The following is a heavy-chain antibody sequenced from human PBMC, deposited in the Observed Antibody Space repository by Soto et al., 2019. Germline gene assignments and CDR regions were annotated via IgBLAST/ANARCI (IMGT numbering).Heavy chain of an antibody. D-gene: IGHD6-19*01. CDR2: ISAYNGNT. CDR3: AREPSGYSSGWSKYWYFDL. Sequence: QVQLVQSGAEVKKPGASVKVSCKASGYTFTSYGISWVRQAPGQGLEWMGWISAYNGNTNYAQKLPGRLTMTTDTSKSTAYMQLRSLRYDDTAVYYCAREPSGYSSGWSKYWYFDLWGRGTLVTVSS. V-gene: IGHV1-18*01. J-gene: IGHJ2*01. CDR1: GYTFTSYG.